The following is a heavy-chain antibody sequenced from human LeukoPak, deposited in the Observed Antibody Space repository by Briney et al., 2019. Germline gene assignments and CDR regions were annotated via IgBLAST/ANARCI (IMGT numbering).Heavy chain of an antibody. Sequence: GGGPRAFFAAPGVTFRSYTMNWVRQAPGEGLGWGSSLISSSRYIYFPGSGKGRFTISRDNAKNSLYLQMNSLRAEDSAVYYCARGRRRIAAPGATPPAPYFDFWGQGTLVTVSS. CDR3: ARGRRRIAAPGATPPAPYFDF. J-gene: IGHJ4*02. D-gene: IGHD6-13*01. V-gene: IGHV3-21*01. CDR1: GVTFRSYT. CDR2: LISSSRYI.